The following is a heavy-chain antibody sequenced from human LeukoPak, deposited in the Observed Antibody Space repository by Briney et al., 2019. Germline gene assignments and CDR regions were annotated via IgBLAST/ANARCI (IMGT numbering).Heavy chain of an antibody. J-gene: IGHJ6*04. D-gene: IGHD5-12*01. CDR1: GFTLSSYA. CDR2: ISGSGGST. V-gene: IGHV3-23*01. Sequence: PGGSLRLSCAASGFTLSSYAMSWVRQAPGKGLEWVSAISGSGGSTYYADSVKGRFTISRDNSKNTLYLQMNSLRAEDTAVYYCAKGWLRGYYGMDVWGKGTTVTVSS. CDR3: AKGWLRGYYGMDV.